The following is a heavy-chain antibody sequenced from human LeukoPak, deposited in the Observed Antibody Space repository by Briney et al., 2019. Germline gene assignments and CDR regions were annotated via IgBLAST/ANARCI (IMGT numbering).Heavy chain of an antibody. D-gene: IGHD3-10*01. Sequence: SETLSLTCTVSGGSVSSDSHYWSWIRQPPGKGLAWIGWIYNSGSANYNPSLKSRVTISVDTSKNQFSLKLRSVTAADTAVYYCARGRGLWGQGTLVTVSS. CDR1: GGSVSSDSHY. J-gene: IGHJ4*02. CDR3: ARGRGL. V-gene: IGHV4-61*01. CDR2: IYNSGSA.